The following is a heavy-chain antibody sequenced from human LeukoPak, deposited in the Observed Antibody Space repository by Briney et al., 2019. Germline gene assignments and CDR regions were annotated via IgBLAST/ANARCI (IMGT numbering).Heavy chain of an antibody. CDR1: GYTFTTYY. CDR2: INPSGGST. Sequence: ASVKVSXKASGYTFTTYYFHWVRQAPGQGLEWMGIINPSGGSTSYAQKFQDRVTMTRDTSTSTLYMELTSLRSEDTAVYYCARDVSGGNCLFDYWGQGTLVTVSS. J-gene: IGHJ4*02. D-gene: IGHD2-15*01. V-gene: IGHV1-46*01. CDR3: ARDVSGGNCLFDY.